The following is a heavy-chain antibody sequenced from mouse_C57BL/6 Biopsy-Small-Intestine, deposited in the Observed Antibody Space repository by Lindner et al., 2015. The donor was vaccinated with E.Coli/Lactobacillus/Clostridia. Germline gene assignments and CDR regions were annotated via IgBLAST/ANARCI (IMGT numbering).Heavy chain of an antibody. J-gene: IGHJ3*01. CDR3: VRVGSISIFGVYNYFDP. Sequence: SVKVSCKTSGVSFSNSSISWVRQAPGQGLEFMGMIIPIFGTPYYPQKFQGRVTITADESTRTAYMELSSLRADDTEVYYCVRVGSISIFGVYNYFDPWGQGTLVTVS. V-gene: IGHV1-64*01. D-gene: IGHD1-1*01. CDR2: IIPIFGTP. CDR1: GVSFSNSS.